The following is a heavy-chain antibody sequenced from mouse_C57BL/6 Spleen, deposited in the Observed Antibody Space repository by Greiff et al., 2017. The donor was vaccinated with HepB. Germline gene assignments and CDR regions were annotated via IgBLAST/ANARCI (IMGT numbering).Heavy chain of an antibody. CDR1: GYTFTDYN. J-gene: IGHJ4*01. V-gene: IGHV1-18*01. D-gene: IGHD2-4*01. CDR3: ARWEDYDHYYAMDY. CDR2: INPNNGGT. Sequence: EVQLQQSGPELVKPGASVKIPCKASGYTFTDYNMDWVKQSHGKSLEWIGDINPNNGGTIYNQKFKGKATLTVDKSSSTAYMELRSLTSEDTAVYYCARWEDYDHYYAMDYWGQGTSVTVSS.